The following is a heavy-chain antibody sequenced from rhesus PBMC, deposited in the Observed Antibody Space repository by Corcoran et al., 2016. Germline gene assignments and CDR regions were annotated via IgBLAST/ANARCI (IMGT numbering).Heavy chain of an antibody. Sequence: EVQLVESGGGLVQPGGSLRLSCTASGFTFSNYWMTWVRQAPGKGLDWVGRIKNRPDGGTAADADSVTGRFTISRDDSKNTLYLQMNSLKTEDTAVYYCARRHPTLDYGLDSWGQGVVVTVSS. J-gene: IGHJ6*01. CDR2: IKNRPDGGTA. V-gene: IGHV3-16*01. D-gene: IGHD3S6*01. CDR3: ARRHPTLDYGLDS. CDR1: GFTFSNYW.